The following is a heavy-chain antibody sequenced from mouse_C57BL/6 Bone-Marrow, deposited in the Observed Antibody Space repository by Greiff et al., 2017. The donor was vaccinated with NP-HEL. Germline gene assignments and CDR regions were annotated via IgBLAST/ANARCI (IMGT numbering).Heavy chain of an antibody. J-gene: IGHJ4*01. CDR3: ARWNYGKTDY. CDR1: GYTFTSYG. V-gene: IGHV1-81*01. Sequence: QVQLKQSGAELARPGASVKLSCKASGYTFTSYGISWVKQRTGQGLEWIGEIYPRSGNTYYNEKFKGKATLTADKSSSTAYMELRSLTSEDSAVYFCARWNYGKTDYWGQGTSVTVSS. D-gene: IGHD2-1*01. CDR2: IYPRSGNT.